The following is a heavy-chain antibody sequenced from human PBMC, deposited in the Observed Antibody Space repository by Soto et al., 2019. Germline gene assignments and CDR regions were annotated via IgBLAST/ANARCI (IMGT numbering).Heavy chain of an antibody. CDR1: GFTFSSYG. J-gene: IGHJ4*02. Sequence: QVQLVESGGGVVQPGRSLRLSCAASGFTFSSYGMHWVRQAPGKGLEWVAVISYDGSNKYYADSVKGRFTISRDNSKNTLYLQMNSLRAEDAAGYYCAKGAGQIDYWGQGTLVTVSS. CDR2: ISYDGSNK. CDR3: AKGAGQIDY. V-gene: IGHV3-30*18.